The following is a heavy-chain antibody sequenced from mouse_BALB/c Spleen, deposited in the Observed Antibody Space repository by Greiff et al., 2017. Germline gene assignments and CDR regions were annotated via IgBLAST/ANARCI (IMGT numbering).Heavy chain of an antibody. CDR3: ARSGGPYAMSY. CDR1: GYTFTSYY. D-gene: IGHD3-2*02. Sequence: QVQLQQSGPELVKPGASVRISCKASGYTFTSYYIHWVKQRPGQGLEWIGWIYPGNVNTKYNEKFKGKATLTADKSSSTAYMQLSSLTSEDSAVYFCARSGGPYAMSYWGQGTSVTVAS. V-gene: IGHV1S56*01. CDR2: IYPGNVNT. J-gene: IGHJ4*01.